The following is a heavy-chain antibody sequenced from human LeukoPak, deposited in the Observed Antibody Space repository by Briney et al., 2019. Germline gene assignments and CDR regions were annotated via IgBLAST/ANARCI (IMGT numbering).Heavy chain of an antibody. CDR2: IYHSGST. D-gene: IGHD3-3*01. J-gene: IGHJ4*02. Sequence: SETLSLTCSVSGDSISTSSYYWGWIRQPPGKGLEWIGSIYHSGSTYYNPSLKSRVTISVDTSKNQFSLKLSSVTAADTAVYYCAMYDFWSGYYTGYFDYWGQGTLVTVSS. CDR3: AMYDFWSGYYTGYFDY. CDR1: GDSISTSSYY. V-gene: IGHV4-39*07.